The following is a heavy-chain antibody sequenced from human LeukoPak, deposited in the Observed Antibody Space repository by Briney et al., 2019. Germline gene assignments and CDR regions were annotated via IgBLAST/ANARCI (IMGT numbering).Heavy chain of an antibody. CDR1: GGSISSSSYY. CDR3: ARRLYCSSTSCPTHYYGMDV. Sequence: SETLFLTCTVSGGSISSSSYYWGWIRQPPGKGLEWIGSIYYSGSTYYNPSLKSRVTISVDTSKNQFSLKLSSVTAADTAVYYCARRLYCSSTSCPTHYYGMDVWGQGTTVTVSS. J-gene: IGHJ6*02. V-gene: IGHV4-39*01. CDR2: IYYSGST. D-gene: IGHD2-2*01.